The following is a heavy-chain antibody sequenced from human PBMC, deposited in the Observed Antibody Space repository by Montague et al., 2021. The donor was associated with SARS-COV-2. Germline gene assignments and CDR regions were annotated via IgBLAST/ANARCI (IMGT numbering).Heavy chain of an antibody. J-gene: IGHJ6*02. Sequence: SETLSLTCTVSGGSISSSSYDWGWIRQPPGKGLEWIGSIYYSGSTYYNPSLESRVTISVDTSKNQFSLKLRSVTAADTAVYYCARVRRQQLLRLSGRDVGGQGTKVTVSS. D-gene: IGHD6-13*01. CDR3: ARVRRQQLLRLSGRDV. CDR2: IYYSGST. CDR1: GGSISSSSYD. V-gene: IGHV4-39*07.